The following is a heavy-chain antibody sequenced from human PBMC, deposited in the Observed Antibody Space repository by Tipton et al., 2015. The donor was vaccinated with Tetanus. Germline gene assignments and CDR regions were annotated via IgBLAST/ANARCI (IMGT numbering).Heavy chain of an antibody. CDR3: VRDGGSSGWLAY. CDR1: GFIVSSHY. CDR2: MHSGDDT. J-gene: IGHJ4*02. V-gene: IGHV3-53*01. D-gene: IGHD6-19*01. Sequence: SLRLSCVASGFIVSSHYMSWVRQAPGKGLEWVSVMHSGDDTYYVDSVKGRFSISRDNAKNTLYLQMNSLRVEDTAVYYCVRDGGSSGWLAYWGQGTLVTVSS.